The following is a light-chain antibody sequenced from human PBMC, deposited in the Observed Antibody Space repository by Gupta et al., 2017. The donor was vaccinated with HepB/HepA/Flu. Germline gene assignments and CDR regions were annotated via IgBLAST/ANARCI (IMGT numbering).Light chain of an antibody. CDR2: DTS. J-gene: IGLJ2*01. V-gene: IGLV1-40*01. Sequence: STLTQPPSVSWAPCQRVTISCAGSSPNVGADYDVPWYQQLPGTAPKLLMSDTSDRPSGVPNRFSGSKSGTSASLAITGLQGEDEADYYCKSYDSTVKKVVFGGGTKLTVL. CDR3: KSYDSTVKKVV. CDR1: SPNVGADYD.